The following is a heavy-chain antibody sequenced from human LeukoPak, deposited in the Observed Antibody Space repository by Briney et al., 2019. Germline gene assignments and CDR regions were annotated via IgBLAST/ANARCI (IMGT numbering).Heavy chain of an antibody. Sequence: ASVKASCKASGYTFTGYYMHLVRQAPGQGLEWMGWINPNSGGTNYAQKFQGRVTMTRDTSISTAYMELSRLRSDDTAVYYCARARPGYCSSTSCYSFDYWGQGTLVTVSS. D-gene: IGHD2-2*03. CDR2: INPNSGGT. V-gene: IGHV1-2*02. CDR3: ARARPGYCSSTSCYSFDY. J-gene: IGHJ4*02. CDR1: GYTFTGYY.